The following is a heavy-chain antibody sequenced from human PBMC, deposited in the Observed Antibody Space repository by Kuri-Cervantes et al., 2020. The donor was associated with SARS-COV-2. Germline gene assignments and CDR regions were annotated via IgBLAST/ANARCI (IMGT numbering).Heavy chain of an antibody. J-gene: IGHJ3*02. D-gene: IGHD4-17*01. Sequence: GESLKIPCAASGFTFSNAWMSWVRQATGKGLEWVGRIKSKTDGGTTDYAAPVKGRFTISRDDSKNTLYLQMNSLKTEDTAVYYCTTDHDYGDYRNAFDIWGQGTMVTVSS. V-gene: IGHV3-15*01. CDR3: TTDHDYGDYRNAFDI. CDR2: IKSKTDGGTT. CDR1: GFTFSNAW.